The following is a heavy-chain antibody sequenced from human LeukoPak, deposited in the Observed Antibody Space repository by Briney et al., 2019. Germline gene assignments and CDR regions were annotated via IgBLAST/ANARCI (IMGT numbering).Heavy chain of an antibody. V-gene: IGHV4-34*01. D-gene: IGHD6-13*01. Sequence: SETLSLTCAVYGGSFSGYYWSWIRQPPGKGLEWIGEINHSGSTNYNPSLKSRVTISVDTSKNQFSLKLSSVTAADTGVYYCARGVRPGIAAAGSSGYWGQGTLVTVSS. J-gene: IGHJ4*02. CDR1: GGSFSGYY. CDR2: INHSGST. CDR3: ARGVRPGIAAAGSSGY.